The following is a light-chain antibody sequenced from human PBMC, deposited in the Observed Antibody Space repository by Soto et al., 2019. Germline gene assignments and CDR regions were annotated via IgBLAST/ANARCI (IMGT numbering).Light chain of an antibody. CDR3: ETWDSNSWV. Sequence: QSVLTQSSSASASLGSSVKLTCTLSSGHSSYIIAWHQQQPGKAPRFLMKVESSATYSTGSGVPDRFSGSRSGADRYLTISTLQFEDGADYYCETWDSNSWVFGGGTKLTVL. V-gene: IGLV4-60*02. J-gene: IGLJ3*02. CDR1: SGHSSYI. CDR2: VESSATY.